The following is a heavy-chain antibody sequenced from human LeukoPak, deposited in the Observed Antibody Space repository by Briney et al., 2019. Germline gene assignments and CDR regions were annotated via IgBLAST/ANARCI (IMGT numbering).Heavy chain of an antibody. Sequence: GGSLRLSCVVSGFSFSSHWMPWVRQAPEKGLVWVSRISPDGTVTGYAGSVKGRYTISRDNAKNTLYLQMNNVRAEDTALFYCVRDRSTFTLFDSWGQGALVTV. CDR3: VRDRSTFTLFDS. D-gene: IGHD2/OR15-2a*01. V-gene: IGHV3-74*01. CDR1: GFSFSSHW. J-gene: IGHJ4*02. CDR2: ISPDGTVT.